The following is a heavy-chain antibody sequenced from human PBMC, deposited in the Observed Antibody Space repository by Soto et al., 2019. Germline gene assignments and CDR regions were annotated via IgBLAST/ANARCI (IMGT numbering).Heavy chain of an antibody. V-gene: IGHV3-30*18. J-gene: IGHJ6*02. Sequence: LRLSCAASGFTVSIYGMHWVRQAPGKGLEWVAVISYDGSNKYYADSVKGRFTISGDNSKNTLYLQMNSLRAEDTAVYYCAKGFGMDVWGQGTTVTSP. CDR1: GFTVSIYG. CDR3: AKGFGMDV. CDR2: ISYDGSNK.